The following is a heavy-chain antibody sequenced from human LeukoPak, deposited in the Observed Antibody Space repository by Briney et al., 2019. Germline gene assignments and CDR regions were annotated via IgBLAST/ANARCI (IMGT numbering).Heavy chain of an antibody. CDR3: ARAVRSGGYGGGYYFDY. Sequence: PSETLSLTCAVYGGSFSGYYWSWIRQPPGKGLEWIGEINHSGSTNYNPSLKSRVTISVDTSKNQFSLKLSSVTAADTAVYYCARAVRSGGYGGGYYFDYWGQGTLVTVSS. CDR2: INHSGST. CDR1: GGSFSGYY. V-gene: IGHV4-34*01. J-gene: IGHJ4*02. D-gene: IGHD5-12*01.